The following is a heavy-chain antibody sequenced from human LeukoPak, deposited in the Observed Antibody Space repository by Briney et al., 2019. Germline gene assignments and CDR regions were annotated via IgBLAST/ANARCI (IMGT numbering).Heavy chain of an antibody. V-gene: IGHV3-21*01. D-gene: IGHD3-22*01. CDR1: GFTFSSYS. CDR2: ISSSSSYI. J-gene: IGHJ4*02. CDR3: ARGQLYYDSSGFDY. Sequence: GGSLRLSCAAPGFTFSSYSMNWVRQAPGKGLEWVSSISSSSSYIYYVASVKGRFTISRDNANNSLYLQMSSLRAEDTAGYYCARGQLYYDSSGFDYWGQGTLVTVSS.